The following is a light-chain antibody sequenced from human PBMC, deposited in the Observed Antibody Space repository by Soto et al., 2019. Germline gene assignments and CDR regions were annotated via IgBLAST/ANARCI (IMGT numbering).Light chain of an antibody. CDR2: EVT. Sequence: QSALTQPPSASGSPGQSVTISCTGTSSDVGGYNFVSWYQHHPGKAPKLIIYEVTKRPSGVPDRFSGSKSGNTASLTVSGLQAEDEADYYCSSYAGSNNYVFGTETKLTVL. CDR3: SSYAGSNNYV. CDR1: SSDVGGYNF. V-gene: IGLV2-8*01. J-gene: IGLJ1*01.